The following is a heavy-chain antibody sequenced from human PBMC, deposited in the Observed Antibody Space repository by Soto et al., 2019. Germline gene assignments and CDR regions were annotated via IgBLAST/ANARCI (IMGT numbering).Heavy chain of an antibody. Sequence: ASVKVSCKASGYTFTGYYMHWVRQAPGQGLEWMGWINPNSGGTNYAQKFQGRVTMTRDTSISTAYMELSRLRCDDTAVYYCARDRGYYYYGMDVWGQGTTVTVSS. CDR3: ARDRGYYYYGMDV. V-gene: IGHV1-2*02. CDR2: INPNSGGT. J-gene: IGHJ6*02. CDR1: GYTFTGYY.